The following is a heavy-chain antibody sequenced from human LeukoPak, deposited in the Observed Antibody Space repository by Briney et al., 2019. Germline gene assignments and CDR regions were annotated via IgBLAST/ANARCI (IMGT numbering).Heavy chain of an antibody. D-gene: IGHD2-15*01. Sequence: ASVKVSCKASGYTFTSYGISWVRQAPGQGLEWMGWISAYNGNTNYAQKLQGRVTMTTDTSTSTAYMELRSLRSDDTAVYYCARVPPVVRLYYYMDVWGKGTTVTVSS. CDR3: ARVPPVVRLYYYMDV. CDR1: GYTFTSYG. CDR2: ISAYNGNT. V-gene: IGHV1-18*01. J-gene: IGHJ6*03.